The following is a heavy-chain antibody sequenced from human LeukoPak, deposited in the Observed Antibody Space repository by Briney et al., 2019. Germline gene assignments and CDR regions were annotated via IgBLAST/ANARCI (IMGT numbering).Heavy chain of an antibody. J-gene: IGHJ4*02. Sequence: GGSLRLSCAASGFTFSSYWMHWVRQAPGKGLVWVSHINTDGSSTNYADSVKGRFTISRDNAKSTLFLQMNSLRAEDTAVYYCAREDIQAYDYWGQGVLVTVSS. CDR2: INTDGSST. D-gene: IGHD5-18*01. CDR3: AREDIQAYDY. V-gene: IGHV3-74*01. CDR1: GFTFSSYW.